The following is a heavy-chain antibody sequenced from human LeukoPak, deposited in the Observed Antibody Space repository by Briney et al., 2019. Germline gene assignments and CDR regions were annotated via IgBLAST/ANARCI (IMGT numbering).Heavy chain of an antibody. CDR1: GFTFNIYT. CDR3: AKAELRLGELSSNYFYYGMDV. J-gene: IGHJ6*02. CDR2: ITGRGDTA. Sequence: GGSLRLSCAASGFTFNIYTMTWVRQAPGKGLEWVSTITGRGDTANYADSVKGRFTMSRDNSKNTLYLQMNSLRAEDTAVYYCAKAELRLGELSSNYFYYGMDVWGQGTTVTVSS. V-gene: IGHV3-23*01. D-gene: IGHD3-16*02.